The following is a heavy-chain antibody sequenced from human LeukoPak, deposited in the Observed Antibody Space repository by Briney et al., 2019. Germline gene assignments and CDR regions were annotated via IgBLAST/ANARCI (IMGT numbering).Heavy chain of an antibody. V-gene: IGHV3-48*01. CDR3: ARNPPAVRTNTYA. D-gene: IGHD1-7*01. CDR1: GFTFSSYR. J-gene: IGHJ5*02. CDR2: ISSSSSTI. Sequence: GGSLRLSCAASGFTFSSYRMSWVRQAPGKGLEWVSYISSSSSTIYYADSVKGRFTISRDNAKNSLYLQMNSLRVEDTAVYYCARNPPAVRTNTYAWGQGNLVTVSS.